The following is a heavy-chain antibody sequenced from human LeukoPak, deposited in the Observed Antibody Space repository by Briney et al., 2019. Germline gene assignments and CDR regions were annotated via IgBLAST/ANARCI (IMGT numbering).Heavy chain of an antibody. CDR1: GGSISETNYY. CDR3: ARSLSSGWFPFDY. D-gene: IGHD6-19*01. CDR2: IYTSGST. V-gene: IGHV4-4*07. J-gene: IGHJ4*02. Sequence: SETLSLTCTVSGGSISETNYYWGWIRQPAGKGLEWIGRIYTSGSTNYNPSLKSRVTMSVDTSKNQFSLKQNSVTAADTAVYYCARSLSSGWFPFDYWGQGTLVTVSS.